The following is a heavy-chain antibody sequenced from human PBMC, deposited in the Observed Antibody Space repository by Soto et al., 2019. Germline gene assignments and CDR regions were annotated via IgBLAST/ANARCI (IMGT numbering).Heavy chain of an antibody. CDR3: ALGTTRYYYYGMDV. CDR2: IYTRWST. Sequence: PEKLRHTNGVSAGTPRRSCWSGWIRLLEEKGLAWIGEIYTRWSTNYKPPLTSRVTRSLDKSKDQSSLKLSSVTAADTAVYYCALGTTRYYYYGMDVWGQGTTVT. CDR1: AGTPRRSCW. V-gene: IGHV4-4*03. J-gene: IGHJ6*02. D-gene: IGHD1-7*01.